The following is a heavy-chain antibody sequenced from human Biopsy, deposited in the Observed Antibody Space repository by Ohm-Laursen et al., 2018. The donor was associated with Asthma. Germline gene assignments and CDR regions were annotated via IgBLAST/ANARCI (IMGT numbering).Heavy chain of an antibody. CDR2: ISYSGST. CDR1: GGSVSSGSHY. D-gene: IGHD5-18*01. J-gene: IGHJ4*02. V-gene: IGHV4-61*01. Sequence: SETLSLTCSVSGGSVSSGSHYWSWIRQPPGKGLEWIGYISYSGSTNYNPSLKSRVTTSVGTSKNQFSLKLSSVTAADTAVYYCAIDFVDSAMDYFDYWGQGTLVTVSS. CDR3: AIDFVDSAMDYFDY.